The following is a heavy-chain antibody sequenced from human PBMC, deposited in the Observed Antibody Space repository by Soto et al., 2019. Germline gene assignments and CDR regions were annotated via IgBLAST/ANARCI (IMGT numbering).Heavy chain of an antibody. CDR3: ATDRSAAAGELVPAATYYYGMDV. V-gene: IGHV3-30*03. CDR2: ISHDGSNT. J-gene: IGHJ6*02. Sequence: PGGSLRLSCAASGFTLSAYGIHWVRQAPGKGLEWVAVISHDGSNTNYADSVKGRFTFSRDNSKDTVYLQMNSLRAEDTAVYYCATDRSAAAGELVPAATYYYGMDVWGQGTTVTVSS. CDR1: GFTLSAYG. D-gene: IGHD2-2*01.